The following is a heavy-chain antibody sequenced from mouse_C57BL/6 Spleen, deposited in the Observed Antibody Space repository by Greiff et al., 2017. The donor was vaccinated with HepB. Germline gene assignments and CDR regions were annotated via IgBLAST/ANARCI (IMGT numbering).Heavy chain of an antibody. CDR3: AREGYDGYSSYFDY. J-gene: IGHJ2*01. CDR1: GISITTGNYR. CDR2: IYYSGTI. V-gene: IGHV3-5*01. D-gene: IGHD2-3*01. Sequence: DVQLQESGPGLVKPSQTVFLTCTVTGISITTGNYRWSWIRQFPGNKLEWIGYIYYSGTITYNPALTSRTTITSDTPKNQFFLEMNSLTAEDTATYYCAREGYDGYSSYFDYWGQGTTLTVSS.